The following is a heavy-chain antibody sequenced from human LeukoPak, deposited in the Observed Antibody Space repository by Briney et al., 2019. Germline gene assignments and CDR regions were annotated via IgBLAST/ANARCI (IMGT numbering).Heavy chain of an antibody. V-gene: IGHV3-33*01. D-gene: IGHD3-16*01. CDR1: GFTFSGYG. CDR2: IWHDGSHD. J-gene: IGHJ6*04. Sequence: PGRSLRLSCAASGFTFSGYGIHWVRQAPGKGLEWVPMIWHDGSHDYYADSVRGRLTISRDTSKNTMVLQINSLRVDDTAVYYCARGDYVSGTYMDVWGNGTTVTVSS. CDR3: ARGDYVSGTYMDV.